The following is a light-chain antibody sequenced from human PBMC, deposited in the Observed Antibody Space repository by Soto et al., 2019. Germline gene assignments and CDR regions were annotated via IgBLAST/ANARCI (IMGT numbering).Light chain of an antibody. J-gene: IGLJ1*01. CDR3: SSYTSSTTYV. CDR1: SSDVGGYKY. CDR2: DVS. V-gene: IGLV2-14*01. Sequence: QSALTQPASVSGSPGQSITISCTGTSSDVGGYKYVSWYQHHPGKGPKLMLYDVSNRPSGVSNRFSGSKSGNTASLTISWLQAEDEADYYCSSYTSSTTYVFGTGTKLTVL.